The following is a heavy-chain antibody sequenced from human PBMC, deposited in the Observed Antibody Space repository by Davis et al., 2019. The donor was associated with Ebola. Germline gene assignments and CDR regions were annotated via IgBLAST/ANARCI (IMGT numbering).Heavy chain of an antibody. D-gene: IGHD6-6*01. J-gene: IGHJ5*02. Sequence: PSETLSLTCAVYGGSFSGYYWSWIRQPPGKGLEWIGEINHSGSTNYNPSLKNRFTIPVDTSKNQFSLQLNPVTDADTAVYYCAREGRQLANPILFRSRWFDPWGQGTLVTVSS. CDR3: AREGRQLANPILFRSRWFDP. CDR1: GGSFSGYY. V-gene: IGHV4-34*01. CDR2: INHSGST.